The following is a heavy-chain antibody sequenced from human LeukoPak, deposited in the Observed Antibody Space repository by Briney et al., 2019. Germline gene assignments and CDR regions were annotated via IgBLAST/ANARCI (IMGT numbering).Heavy chain of an antibody. V-gene: IGHV4-39*02. J-gene: IGHJ4*02. Sequence: SETLSLTCTVSGGSVSSTRYYWGWIRQPPGKGLEWIASIDYSGSTYYNPSLKSRVTISVDTSKNQFSLKLSSVTAADTAVYYCARDKRGAYCGGDCYSWYYWGQGTLVTVSS. CDR3: ARDKRGAYCGGDCYSWYY. CDR2: IDYSGST. D-gene: IGHD2-21*02. CDR1: GGSVSSTRYY.